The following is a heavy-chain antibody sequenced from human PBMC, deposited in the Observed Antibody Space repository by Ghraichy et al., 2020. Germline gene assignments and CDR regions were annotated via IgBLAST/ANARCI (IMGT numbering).Heavy chain of an antibody. V-gene: IGHV3-23*01. CDR2: ISGSGGST. J-gene: IGHJ6*03. CDR3: AIRPHTYYYDSSGYSDYYYYYMDV. D-gene: IGHD3-22*01. Sequence: GGSLRLSCAASGFTFSSYAMSWVRQAPGKGLEWVSAISGSGGSTYYADSVKGRFTISRDNSKNTLYLQMNSLRAEDTAVYYCAIRPHTYYYDSSGYSDYYYYYMDVWGKGTTVTVSS. CDR1: GFTFSSYA.